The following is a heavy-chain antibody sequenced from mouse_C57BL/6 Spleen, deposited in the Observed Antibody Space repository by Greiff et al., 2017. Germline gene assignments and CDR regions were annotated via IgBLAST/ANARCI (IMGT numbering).Heavy chain of an antibody. CDR2: IDPNSGGT. Sequence: QVQLQQPGAELVKPGASVKLSCKASGYTFTSYWMHWVKQRPGRGLEWIGRIDPNSGGTKYNEKFKSKATLTVDKPSSTAYMQLSSLTSEDSAFYYCARRYGCSFYYAIDYWGQGTSVTVSS. CDR1: GYTFTSYW. CDR3: ARRYGCSFYYAIDY. J-gene: IGHJ4*01. V-gene: IGHV1-72*01. D-gene: IGHD1-1*01.